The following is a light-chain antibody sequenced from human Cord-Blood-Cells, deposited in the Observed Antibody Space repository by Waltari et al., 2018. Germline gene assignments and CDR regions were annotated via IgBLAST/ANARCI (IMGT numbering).Light chain of an antibody. CDR3: CSYAGSYTLV. V-gene: IGLV2-11*01. J-gene: IGLJ3*02. Sequence: QSALTQPRSVSGSPGQSVTISCTGTSSDVGGYNYVSWYQQHPGTAPKLMIYDVSKRPSGVPDRFAGSQSGNTASLTISGLQAEDEADYYCCSYAGSYTLVFGGGTKLTVL. CDR1: SSDVGGYNY. CDR2: DVS.